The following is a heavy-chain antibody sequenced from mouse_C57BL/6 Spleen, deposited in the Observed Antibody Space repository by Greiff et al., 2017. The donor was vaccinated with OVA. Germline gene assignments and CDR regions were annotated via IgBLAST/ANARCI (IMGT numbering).Heavy chain of an antibody. J-gene: IGHJ2*01. CDR2: IDPETGGS. CDR3: TRVED. Sequence: QVQLQQSGAELVRPGASVTLSCKASGYTFTDYEMHWVKQTPVHGLEWIGAIDPETGGSASNQKFTGKAILTADKSSSTAYMELRSLTSEDSAVYYYTRVEDWGQGTTLTVAS. CDR1: GYTFTDYE. V-gene: IGHV1-15*01.